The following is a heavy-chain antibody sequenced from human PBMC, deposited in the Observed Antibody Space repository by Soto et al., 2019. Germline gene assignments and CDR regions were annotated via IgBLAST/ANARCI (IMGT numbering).Heavy chain of an antibody. J-gene: IGHJ6*03. V-gene: IGHV4-39*01. Sequence: SETLSLTCTVSGGSISSSSYYWGWIRQPPGKGLEWIGSIYYSGSTYYNPSLKSRVTISVDTSKNQFSLKLSSVTAADTAVYYCARFEAYYYYYMDVWGKGTTVTVSS. CDR3: ARFEAYYYYYMDV. CDR2: IYYSGST. CDR1: GGSISSSSYY.